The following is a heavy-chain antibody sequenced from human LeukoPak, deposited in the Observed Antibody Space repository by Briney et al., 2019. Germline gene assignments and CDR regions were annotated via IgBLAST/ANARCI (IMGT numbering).Heavy chain of an antibody. V-gene: IGHV1-2*02. CDR3: ARRGDWEQQINWFDP. J-gene: IGHJ5*02. CDR1: GYTFTGYY. CDR2: INPNSGGT. D-gene: IGHD6-13*01. Sequence: ASVKVSCKASGYTFTGYYMHWVRQAPGQGLEWMGWINPNSGGTNYAQKFQGRVTMTRDTSISTAYMELSRLRSDDTAVYYCARRGDWEQQINWFDPWGQGTLVTVSS.